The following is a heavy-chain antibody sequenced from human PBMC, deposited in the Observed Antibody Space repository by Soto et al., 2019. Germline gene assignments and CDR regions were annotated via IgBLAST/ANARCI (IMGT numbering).Heavy chain of an antibody. D-gene: IGHD2-8*01. CDR2: IYYTGHT. Sequence: SETLSLTCSVSGGYISSGGNYWSWIRQHPGKGLEWIGFIYYTGHTKYNAALKSRASISADMSENQSSLTLTSVTAADTAVYYCAREDINESFFDYWGPGTLVTVSS. J-gene: IGHJ4*02. CDR1: GGYISSGGNY. CDR3: AREDINESFFDY. V-gene: IGHV4-31*03.